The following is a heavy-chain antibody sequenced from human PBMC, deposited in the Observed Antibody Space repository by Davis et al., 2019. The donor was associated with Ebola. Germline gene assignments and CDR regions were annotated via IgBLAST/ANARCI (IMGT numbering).Heavy chain of an antibody. CDR3: TTPGGQDSGYDVFDI. V-gene: IGHV1-46*03. CDR2: INPSAGST. Sequence: AASVKVSCKASGYTFTGYYIHWVRQAPGQGLEWMGIINPSAGSTSYAQKFQGRVTMSRETSTSTVYMELSSLRSEDTALYYCTTPGGQDSGYDVFDIWGQGTMVTVSS. CDR1: GYTFTGYY. D-gene: IGHD5-12*01. J-gene: IGHJ3*02.